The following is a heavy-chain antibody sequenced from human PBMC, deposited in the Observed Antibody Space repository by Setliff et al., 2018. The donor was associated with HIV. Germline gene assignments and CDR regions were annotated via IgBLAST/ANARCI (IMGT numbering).Heavy chain of an antibody. CDR3: ARDYLYYNLYNGSPVYGMDV. CDR2: ISSSGSTI. Sequence: GGSLRLSCAASGFTFSDYYMSWIRQAPGKGLEWVSYISSSGSTIYYADSVQGRFTISRDNSKNSLYLQMNSLRVEDTAVYYCARDYLYYNLYNGSPVYGMDVWGQGTTVTVSS. D-gene: IGHD3-3*01. CDR1: GFTFSDYY. J-gene: IGHJ6*02. V-gene: IGHV3-11*04.